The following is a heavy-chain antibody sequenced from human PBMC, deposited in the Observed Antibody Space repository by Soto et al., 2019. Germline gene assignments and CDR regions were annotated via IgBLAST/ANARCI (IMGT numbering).Heavy chain of an antibody. V-gene: IGHV3-74*02. CDR3: ARSVTNYVYYYGMDV. CDR1: GFTFSSYW. J-gene: IGHJ6*02. Sequence: EVQLVESGGGLLEPGGSLRLSCAASGFTFSSYWMHCVRHAPGTGPVRVSRINSDGSSTTYAQSVKGRFTISTNNANNSLYLQMDRRRAADTAVYSWARSVTNYVYYYGMDVWGQGTTV. D-gene: IGHD1-7*01. CDR2: INSDGSST.